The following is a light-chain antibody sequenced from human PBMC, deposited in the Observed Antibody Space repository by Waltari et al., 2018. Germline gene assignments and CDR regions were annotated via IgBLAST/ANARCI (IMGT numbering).Light chain of an antibody. CDR3: QQYENLPIT. CDR2: DAS. CDR1: QDIKKY. Sequence: DIQMTQSPSSLSASVGERVTITCQASQDIKKYLNWYQQKPGKAPKLLIYDASSLETGVPSRFRGIGSGTDFTFTISSLQPEDVATYYCQQYENLPITFGQGTRLDFK. J-gene: IGKJ5*01. V-gene: IGKV1-33*01.